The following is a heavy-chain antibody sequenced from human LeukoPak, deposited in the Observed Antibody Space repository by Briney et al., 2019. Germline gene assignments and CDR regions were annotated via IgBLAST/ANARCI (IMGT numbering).Heavy chain of an antibody. V-gene: IGHV3-74*01. Sequence: GGSLRLSCAASGFTFSSYSMNWVRQDPRKGLVWVSRISGDGRNINYADSVRGRFTISRDNAKNTLYLQMNTLRVEDTAVYYCTRDLMDYDVSTGLHHYYMDVWGQGTTVTVSS. CDR2: ISGDGRNI. J-gene: IGHJ6*02. CDR1: GFTFSSYS. D-gene: IGHD3-9*01. CDR3: TRDLMDYDVSTGLHHYYMDV.